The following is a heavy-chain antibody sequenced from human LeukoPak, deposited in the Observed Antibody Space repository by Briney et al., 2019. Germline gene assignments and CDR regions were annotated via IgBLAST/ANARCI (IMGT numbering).Heavy chain of an antibody. CDR2: IIPIFGTA. J-gene: IGHJ6*03. CDR3: ARSSGWYSYYYYMDV. V-gene: IGHV1-69*05. D-gene: IGHD6-19*01. Sequence: SVKVSCKASGGTFSSYALSWVRQAPGQGLEWMGGIIPIFGTANYAQKFQGRVTITTDESTSTCYMELSSLRSEDTAVYYCARSSGWYSYYYYMDVWGKGTTVTVFS. CDR1: GGTFSSYA.